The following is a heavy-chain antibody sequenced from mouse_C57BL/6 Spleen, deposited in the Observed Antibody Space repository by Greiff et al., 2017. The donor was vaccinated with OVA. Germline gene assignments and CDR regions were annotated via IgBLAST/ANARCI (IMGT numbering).Heavy chain of an antibody. Sequence: VQLQQSGTVLARPGASVKMSCKTSGYTFTSYWMHWVKQRPGQGLEGIGAIYPGNSDTSYNQKFKGKAKRTAVTSASTAYMELSSLTNEDSAVYYCTRDYGNYRYFDVWGTGTTVTVSS. CDR3: TRDYGNYRYFDV. D-gene: IGHD2-1*01. J-gene: IGHJ1*03. CDR2: IYPGNSDT. CDR1: GYTFTSYW. V-gene: IGHV1-5*01.